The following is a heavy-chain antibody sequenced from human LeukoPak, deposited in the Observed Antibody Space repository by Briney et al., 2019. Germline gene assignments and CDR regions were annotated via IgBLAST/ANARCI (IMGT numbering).Heavy chain of an antibody. Sequence: PSETLSLTCTVSGGSISSSSYYWGWIRQAPGKGLEWVSAISGSGGSTYYADSVKGRFTISRDNSKNTLYLQMNSLRAEDTAVYYCAKGSLGGGSYYIDYWGQGPLVTVSS. CDR1: GGSISSSSYY. J-gene: IGHJ4*02. CDR3: AKGSLGGGSYYIDY. D-gene: IGHD1-26*01. V-gene: IGHV3-23*01. CDR2: ISGSGGST.